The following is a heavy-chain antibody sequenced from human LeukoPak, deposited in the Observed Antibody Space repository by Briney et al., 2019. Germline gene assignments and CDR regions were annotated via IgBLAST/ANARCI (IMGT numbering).Heavy chain of an antibody. Sequence: GVSLRLSYTASGFAFRNHAMSWVRQAPGKGLEWVSSISISGGTTYYADSVKGRFTISRENSKSTLYLQMNSLRADDTAVYYCANEIRPNDYWGQGTLVTVSS. V-gene: IGHV3-23*01. CDR3: ANEIRPNDY. CDR2: ISISGGTT. D-gene: IGHD4-17*01. CDR1: GFAFRNHA. J-gene: IGHJ4*02.